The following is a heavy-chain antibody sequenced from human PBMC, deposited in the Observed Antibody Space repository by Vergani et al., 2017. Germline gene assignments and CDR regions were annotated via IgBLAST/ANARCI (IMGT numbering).Heavy chain of an antibody. CDR1: GGSISSSSYY. CDR3: ARASYSSSWHRPGGWYFDL. V-gene: IGHV4-39*01. D-gene: IGHD6-13*01. CDR2: IYYSGST. Sequence: QLQLQESGPGLVKPSETLSLTCTVSGGSISSSSYYWGWIRQPPGKGLEWIGSIYYSGSTYYNPSLKSRVTISVDTSKNQFSLKLSSVTAADTAVYYCARASYSSSWHRPGGWYFDLWGRGTLVTVSS. J-gene: IGHJ2*01.